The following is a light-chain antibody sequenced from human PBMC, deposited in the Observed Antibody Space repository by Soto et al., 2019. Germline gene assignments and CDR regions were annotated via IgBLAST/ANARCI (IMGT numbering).Light chain of an antibody. CDR2: SAS. Sequence: EIVMTQSPDTLSVSPGERASLSCRASQSVMTKLAWYQKEPGQAPRLLIYSASIRATGIPARFSGSGSGTEFSLTISSLQPEDFAIYYCQQYSDWPPWTFGQGTKVDIK. CDR3: QQYSDWPPWT. CDR1: QSVMTK. V-gene: IGKV3-15*01. J-gene: IGKJ1*01.